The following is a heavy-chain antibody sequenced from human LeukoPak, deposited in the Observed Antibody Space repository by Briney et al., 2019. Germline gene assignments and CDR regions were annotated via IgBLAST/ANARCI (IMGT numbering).Heavy chain of an antibody. V-gene: IGHV1-69*06. CDR3: TRAGIPGYCSAATCSNWLDP. J-gene: IGHJ5*02. D-gene: IGHD2-15*01. CDR2: IIPLFNTP. CDR1: GGTFSSYS. Sequence: ASVKVSCKDSGGTFSSYSINWVRQAPRQGLEWMGGIIPLFNTPNYAQKFQGRVSITADTSTNTTYMELSSLTSEDTAVYYCTRAGIPGYCSAATCSNWLDPWGQGTLVTVSS.